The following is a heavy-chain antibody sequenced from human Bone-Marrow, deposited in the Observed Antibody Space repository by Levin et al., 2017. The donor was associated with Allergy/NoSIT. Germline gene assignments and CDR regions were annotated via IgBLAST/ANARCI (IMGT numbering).Heavy chain of an antibody. CDR2: IYYSGST. J-gene: IGHJ4*02. V-gene: IGHV4-39*01. CDR1: GGSISSSSYY. CDR3: ARLVYGVVTAQLYYFDY. Sequence: SQTLSLTCTVSGGSISSSSYYWGWIRQPPGKGLEWIGSIYYSGSTYYNPSLKSRVTISVDTSKNQFSLKLSSVTAADTAVYYCARLVYGVVTAQLYYFDYWGQGTLVTVSS. D-gene: IGHD2-21*02.